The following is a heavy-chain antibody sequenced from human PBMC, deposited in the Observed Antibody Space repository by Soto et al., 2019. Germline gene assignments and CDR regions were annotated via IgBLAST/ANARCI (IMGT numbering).Heavy chain of an antibody. CDR1: GLTFSSYA. J-gene: IGHJ4*02. CDR3: AKDLYGDYGATGED. V-gene: IGHV3-23*01. CDR2: IGCSTGYT. D-gene: IGHD4-17*01. Sequence: EVQLLESGGGSVRPGGSLRLSCAASGLTFSSYAMAWVRQAPGKGLEWVSAIGCSTGYTYYADSVKGRFTISRDNSKDTLYLQMNSLRAEDTAVYYCAKDLYGDYGATGEDWGQGTLITVSS.